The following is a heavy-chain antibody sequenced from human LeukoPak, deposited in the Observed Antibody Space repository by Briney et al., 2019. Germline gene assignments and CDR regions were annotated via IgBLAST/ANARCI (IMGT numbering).Heavy chain of an antibody. CDR2: IKQDGSEK. Sequence: GGSLRLSCAASGFTFNYAWMSWVRQAPGKGLEWVANIKQDGSEKYYVDSVKGRFTISRDNAKNSLYLQMNSLRAEDTAMYYCARDSAGNDYWGQGTLVTVSS. V-gene: IGHV3-7*01. D-gene: IGHD6-13*01. CDR3: ARDSAGNDY. CDR1: GFTFNYAW. J-gene: IGHJ4*02.